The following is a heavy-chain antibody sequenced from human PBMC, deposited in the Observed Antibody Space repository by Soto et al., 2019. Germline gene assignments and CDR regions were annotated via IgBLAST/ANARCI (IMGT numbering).Heavy chain of an antibody. CDR1: GFTFSSYA. CDR2: MSDDGSNK. J-gene: IGHJ4*02. CDR3: ARDGGAY. Sequence: QVQLVESGGGVVQPGRSLRLSCAASGFTFSSYAMHCVRRAPGKGLEWMAVMSDDGSNKYYADSVKGRFTISRDNSKNTLYLQMNSLRPEDTALYYCARDGGAYWGQGTLVIVSS. D-gene: IGHD3-16*01. V-gene: IGHV3-30-3*01.